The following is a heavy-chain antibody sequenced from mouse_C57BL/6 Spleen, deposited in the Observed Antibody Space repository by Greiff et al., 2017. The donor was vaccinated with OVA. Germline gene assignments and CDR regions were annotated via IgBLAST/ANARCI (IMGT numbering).Heavy chain of an antibody. J-gene: IGHJ2*01. CDR2: IDPSDSYT. Sequence: QVQLQQPGAELVRPGTSVKLSCKASGYTFTSYWMHWVKQRPGQGLEWIGVIDPSDSYTNYNQKFKGKATLTVDTSSSTAYMQLSSLTSEDSAVYYCARFRHLGGSSSDYWGQGTTLTVSS. CDR3: ARFRHLGGSSSDY. V-gene: IGHV1-59*01. D-gene: IGHD1-1*01. CDR1: GYTFTSYW.